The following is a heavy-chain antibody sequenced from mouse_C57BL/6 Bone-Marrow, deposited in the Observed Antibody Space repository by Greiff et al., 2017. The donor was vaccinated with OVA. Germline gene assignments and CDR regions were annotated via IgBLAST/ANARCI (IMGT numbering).Heavy chain of an antibody. J-gene: IGHJ4*01. V-gene: IGHV1-64*01. CDR1: GYTFTSYW. CDR3: ARGDGYPSYYAMDY. D-gene: IGHD2-3*01. Sequence: QAQLQQPGAELVKPGASVKLSCKASGYTFTSYWMHWVKQRPGQGLEWIGMIHPNSGSTNYNEKFKSKATLTVDKSSSTAYMQLSSLTSEDSAVYYCARGDGYPSYYAMDYWGQGTSVTVSS. CDR2: IHPNSGST.